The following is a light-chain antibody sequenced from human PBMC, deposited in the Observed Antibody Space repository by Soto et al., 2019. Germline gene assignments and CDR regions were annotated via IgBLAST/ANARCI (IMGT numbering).Light chain of an antibody. Sequence: QSALTQPPSASGSPGQSVTISCTGTSSDIGRYNYVSWYQQRPGKAPKLMIYDLSQRPSGVPDRFSGSKSGNTASLTVSGLQTEDEADYYCSSYTGSNTYFFGTGTKLTVL. J-gene: IGLJ1*01. V-gene: IGLV2-8*01. CDR2: DLS. CDR1: SSDIGRYNY. CDR3: SSYTGSNTYF.